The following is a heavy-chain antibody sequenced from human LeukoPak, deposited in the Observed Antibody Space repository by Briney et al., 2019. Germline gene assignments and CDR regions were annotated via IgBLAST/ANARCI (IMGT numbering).Heavy chain of an antibody. Sequence: SETLSLTCAVYGGSFSGYYWSWIRQPPGKGLEWIGEINHSGSTNYNPSLKSRVTISVDTSKNQFSLKLSSVTAADTAVYYCARGFRQWFSHYYYYMDVWGKGTTVTVSS. CDR3: ARGFRQWFSHYYYYMDV. CDR2: INHSGST. J-gene: IGHJ6*03. V-gene: IGHV4-34*01. D-gene: IGHD3-22*01. CDR1: GGSFSGYY.